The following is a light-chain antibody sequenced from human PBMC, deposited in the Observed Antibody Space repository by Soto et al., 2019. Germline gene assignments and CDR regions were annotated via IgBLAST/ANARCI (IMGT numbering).Light chain of an antibody. CDR1: QSVGTF. V-gene: IGKV3-11*01. J-gene: IGKJ2*01. Sequence: EIVLTQSPATLSLSPGERATLSCRASQSVGTFLAWYQQKPGQAPRLLIYDASNRATGIPARFSGTGSVTDFALAISSVVPVDWAVSYGQHRSNWPRTFGEGTKLVIK. CDR3: QHRSNWPRT. CDR2: DAS.